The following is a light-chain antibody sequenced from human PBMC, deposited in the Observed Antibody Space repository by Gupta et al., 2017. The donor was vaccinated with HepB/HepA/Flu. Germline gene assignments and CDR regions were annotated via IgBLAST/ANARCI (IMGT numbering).Light chain of an antibody. Sequence: QSALTQPRSVSGSPGQSVTISCAGTSSDVGAYNYVSWLQQYPGKAPKFIIYDDNKRPSGVPDRFSGSKSGNTAYLTISGLQAEDEADYYCASHAGSSVVFGGGTKVTVL. CDR2: DDN. V-gene: IGLV2-11*01. CDR1: SSDVGAYNY. J-gene: IGLJ2*01. CDR3: ASHAGSSVV.